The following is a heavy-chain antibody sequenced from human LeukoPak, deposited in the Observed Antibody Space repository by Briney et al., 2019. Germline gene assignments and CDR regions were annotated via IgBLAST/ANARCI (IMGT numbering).Heavy chain of an antibody. CDR1: GGSISRYS. Sequence: PSETLSLTCTVSGGSISRYSWNWIRQPPGKGLEWIGYIHNSGSSTHNPSLQSRVTISIDASKNQFSLKLSSVTAADTAVYYCARWGHSATYSSLYAFDIWGQGIMVTVSS. CDR3: ARWGHSATYSSLYAFDI. D-gene: IGHD1-26*01. V-gene: IGHV4-59*08. J-gene: IGHJ3*02. CDR2: IHNSGSS.